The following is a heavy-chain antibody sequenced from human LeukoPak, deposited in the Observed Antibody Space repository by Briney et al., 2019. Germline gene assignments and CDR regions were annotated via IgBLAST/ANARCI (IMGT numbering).Heavy chain of an antibody. CDR2: INAYSGNT. CDR3: AREVPTTSYDILTGYYNPNFDY. Sequence: ASVKVSCKASGYTFTSYGISWVRQAPGQGLEWMGWINAYSGNTNYAQKLQGRVTMTTDTSTSTAYMELRSLRSDDMAVYYCAREVPTTSYDILTGYYNPNFDYWGQGTLVTVSS. J-gene: IGHJ4*02. CDR1: GYTFTSYG. V-gene: IGHV1-18*03. D-gene: IGHD3-9*01.